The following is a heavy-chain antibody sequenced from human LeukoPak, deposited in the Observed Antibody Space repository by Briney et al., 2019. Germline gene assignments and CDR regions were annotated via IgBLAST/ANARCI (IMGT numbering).Heavy chain of an antibody. CDR2: ISYDGSNK. Sequence: PGGSLRLSCAASGFTFSSYAMHWVRQAPGKGLEWVAVISYDGSNKYYADSVKGRFTISRDNSKNTLYLQMNSLRAEDTAVYYCARDGYGVRGVQSRATFDYWGQGTLVTVSS. CDR3: ARDGYGVRGVQSRATFDY. D-gene: IGHD3-10*01. CDR1: GFTFSSYA. V-gene: IGHV3-30-3*01. J-gene: IGHJ4*02.